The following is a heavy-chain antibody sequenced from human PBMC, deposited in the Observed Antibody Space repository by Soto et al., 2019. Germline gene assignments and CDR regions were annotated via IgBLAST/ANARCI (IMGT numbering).Heavy chain of an antibody. J-gene: IGHJ3*02. CDR1: GYTFTSYY. V-gene: IGHV1-46*01. D-gene: IGHD6-13*01. Sequence: ASVKVSCKASGYTFTSYYMHWVRQAPGQGLEWMGIINPSGGSTSYAQKFQGRVTMTRDTSTSTVYMELSSLRSEDTAVYYCANDPGIAAAGTGAFDIWGQGTMVT. CDR3: ANDPGIAAAGTGAFDI. CDR2: INPSGGST.